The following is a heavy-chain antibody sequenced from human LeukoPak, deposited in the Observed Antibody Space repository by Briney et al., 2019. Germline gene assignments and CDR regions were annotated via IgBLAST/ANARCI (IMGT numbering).Heavy chain of an antibody. CDR1: GGSISSGGYS. Sequence: SETLSLTCAVSGGSISSGGYSWSWIRQPPGKGLEWIGYIYHSGSTYYNPSLKSRVTISVDRSKNQFSLKLSSVTAADTAVHYCAHRGEQLVFDYWGQGTLVTVSS. V-gene: IGHV4-30-2*01. J-gene: IGHJ4*02. CDR3: AHRGEQLVFDY. D-gene: IGHD6-6*01. CDR2: IYHSGST.